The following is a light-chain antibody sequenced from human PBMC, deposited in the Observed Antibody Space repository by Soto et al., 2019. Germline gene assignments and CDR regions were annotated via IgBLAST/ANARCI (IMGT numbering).Light chain of an antibody. Sequence: QSVLTQPASVSGSPGQSITISCTGTSSDVGGYNYVSWYQQHPGKAPKLMIYEVSNRPSGVSNRFSGSKSGNTASLNISGLQAEDEADYFCTSYGSTSTRYVFGTGTKLTVL. CDR2: EVS. CDR3: TSYGSTSTRYV. V-gene: IGLV2-14*01. J-gene: IGLJ1*01. CDR1: SSDVGGYNY.